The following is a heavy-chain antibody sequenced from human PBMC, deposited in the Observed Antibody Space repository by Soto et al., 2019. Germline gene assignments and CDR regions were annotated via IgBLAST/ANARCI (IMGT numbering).Heavy chain of an antibody. J-gene: IGHJ6*02. Sequence: QVQLVESGGGVVQPGRSLRLSCEASGFTSSNYVMHWVRQAPGKGQDWVAAISYDGSNKHYADSVKGRFTISRDNSKNTLYLEMNSLRGEDTAVYSCARGDPYYGMDVWGQGTTDTVSS. CDR1: GFTSSNYV. CDR3: ARGDPYYGMDV. V-gene: IGHV3-30*03. CDR2: ISYDGSNK.